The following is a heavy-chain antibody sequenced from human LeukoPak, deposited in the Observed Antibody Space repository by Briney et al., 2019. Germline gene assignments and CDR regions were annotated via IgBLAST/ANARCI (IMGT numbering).Heavy chain of an antibody. V-gene: IGHV4-34*01. CDR2: INHSGST. CDR3: ARIKFLIAARPIRHGMDV. CDR1: GGSFSGYY. J-gene: IGHJ6*02. Sequence: SETLSLTCAVYGGSFSGYYWSWIRQPPGKGLDWIGEINHSGSTNYNPSLKSRVTISVDTSKNQFSLKLSSVTAADTAVYYCARIKFLIAARPIRHGMDVWGQGTTVTVSS. D-gene: IGHD6-6*01.